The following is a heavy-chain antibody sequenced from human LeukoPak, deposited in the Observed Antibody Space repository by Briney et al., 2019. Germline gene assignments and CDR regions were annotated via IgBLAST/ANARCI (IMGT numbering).Heavy chain of an antibody. J-gene: IGHJ4*02. CDR3: AKDPIKSGY. CDR1: GFSFSDYW. V-gene: IGHV3-23*01. D-gene: IGHD3-10*01. Sequence: QTGGSLRLSCAASGFSFSDYWMSWVRQAPGKGLEWVSAISGSGGSTYYADSVKGRFTISRDNSKNTLYLQMNSLRAEDTAVYYCAKDPIKSGYWGQGTLVTVSS. CDR2: ISGSGGST.